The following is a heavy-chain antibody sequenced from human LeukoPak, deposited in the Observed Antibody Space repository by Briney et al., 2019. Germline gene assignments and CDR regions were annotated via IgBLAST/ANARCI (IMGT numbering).Heavy chain of an antibody. CDR3: ARGPYAYTSSATLGSYNWFDP. D-gene: IGHD2-2*02. J-gene: IGHJ5*02. V-gene: IGHV5-51*01. CDR1: GYSFPNYW. CDR2: IYPGDSHT. Sequence: GESLKISCQGSGYSFPNYWIGWVRQMPGKGLEWMGIIYPGDSHTRYSPSFQDQVTISVDKSISTAYLQWSRLKASDTAMYYCARGPYAYTSSATLGSYNWFDPWGQGSLVTVSS.